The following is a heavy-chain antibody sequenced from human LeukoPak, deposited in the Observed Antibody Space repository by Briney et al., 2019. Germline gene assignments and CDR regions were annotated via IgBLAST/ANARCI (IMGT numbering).Heavy chain of an antibody. CDR3: ARHLDYYGSGTYEY. V-gene: IGHV4-61*05. CDR1: GGSISSSSYY. J-gene: IGHJ4*02. Sequence: SETLSLTCTVSGGSISSSSYYWGWIRQPPGKGLEWIGYIHSSGYTNYNPSLKSRVTMSIDTSKNQFSLKLSSVTAADTAVYYCARHLDYYGSGTYEYWGQGTLVTVSS. CDR2: IHSSGYT. D-gene: IGHD3-10*01.